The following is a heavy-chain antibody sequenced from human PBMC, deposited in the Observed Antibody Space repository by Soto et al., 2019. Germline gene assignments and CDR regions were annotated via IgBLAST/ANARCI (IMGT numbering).Heavy chain of an antibody. CDR2: INPNSGGT. CDR3: ARNRQATYYDILTGPRDAFDI. Sequence: ASVNVSCKASGYTFTGYYMHWVRQAPGQGLEWMGWINPNSGGTNYAQKLQGWVTMTRDTSISTAYMEVSRLRSDDTAVYYCARNRQATYYDILTGPRDAFDIWGQGTMVTVSS. J-gene: IGHJ3*02. D-gene: IGHD3-9*01. V-gene: IGHV1-2*04. CDR1: GYTFTGYY.